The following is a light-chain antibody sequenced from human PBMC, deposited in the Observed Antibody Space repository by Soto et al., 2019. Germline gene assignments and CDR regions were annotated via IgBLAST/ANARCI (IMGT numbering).Light chain of an antibody. CDR3: QSYDSSLSVV. V-gene: IGLV1-40*01. CDR2: GNS. J-gene: IGLJ2*01. Sequence: QSVLTQPPSVSGAPGQRVTISCTGSSSNIGAGYDVHWYQHLPGTAPKLLIYGNSNRPSGVPDRFSGSKSGTSASLAITGFQAEDEADYYCQSYDSSLSVVFGGETKLTVL. CDR1: SSNIGAGYD.